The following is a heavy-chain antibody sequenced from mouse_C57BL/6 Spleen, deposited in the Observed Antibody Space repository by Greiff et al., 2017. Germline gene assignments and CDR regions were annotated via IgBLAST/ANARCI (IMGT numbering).Heavy chain of an antibody. Sequence: QVQLQQSVAELVRPGASVKLSCTASGYTFTSYCMHWVKQRPGQGLEWIGEIDPSDGYTIYTPKFKGKATLTVDKSSSTAYMQLSRLTSEDSAVYYCARHDGYSFDYWGQGTPVTVSS. CDR1: GYTFTSYC. V-gene: IGHV1-69*02. D-gene: IGHD1-1*01. CDR2: IDPSDGYT. CDR3: ARHDGYSFDY. J-gene: IGHJ2*01.